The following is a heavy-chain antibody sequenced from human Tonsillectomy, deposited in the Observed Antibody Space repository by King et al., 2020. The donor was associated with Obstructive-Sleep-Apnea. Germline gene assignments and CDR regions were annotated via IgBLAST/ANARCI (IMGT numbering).Heavy chain of an antibody. J-gene: IGHJ6*02. CDR1: GGTFSSYT. CDR2: IIPILGIP. V-gene: IGHV1-69*04. D-gene: IGHD6-19*01. Sequence: VQLVQSGAEVKKPGSSVKVSCKASGGTFSSYTISWGRQAPGQGLEWMGRIIPILGIPNYARKFQGRVTITADKSTSTAYIELSSLRSEDTAVYYCARGNGSSGWQYYNGMDVWGQGTPVTGSS. CDR3: ARGNGSSGWQYYNGMDV.